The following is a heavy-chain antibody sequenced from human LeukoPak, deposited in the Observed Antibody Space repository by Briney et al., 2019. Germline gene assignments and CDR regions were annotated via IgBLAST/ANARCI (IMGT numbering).Heavy chain of an antibody. CDR2: MNPNSGNT. J-gene: IGHJ5*02. CDR3: ARGYDFWSGYYSNNWFDP. Sequence: GASVKVSCKASGYTFTSYDMNWVRQATGQGLEWMGWMNPNSGNTGYAQKFQGRVTMTRNTSISTAYMELSSLRSEDTAVYYCARGYDFWSGYYSNNWFDPWGQGTLVTVSS. D-gene: IGHD3-3*01. V-gene: IGHV1-8*01. CDR1: GYTFTSYD.